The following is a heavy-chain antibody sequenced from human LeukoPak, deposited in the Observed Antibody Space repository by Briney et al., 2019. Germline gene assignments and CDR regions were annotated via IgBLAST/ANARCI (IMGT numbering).Heavy chain of an antibody. CDR1: GGSFSGYY. D-gene: IGHD5-18*01. CDR3: AREGYSYGYSPYFDY. CDR2: INHSGST. J-gene: IGHJ4*02. Sequence: SETLSLTCAVYGGSFSGYYWSWIRQPPGKGLEWIGEINHSGSTNYNPSLKSRVTISVDTSKNQFSLKLSSVTAADTAVYYCAREGYSYGYSPYFDYWGQGTLVTVSS. V-gene: IGHV4-34*01.